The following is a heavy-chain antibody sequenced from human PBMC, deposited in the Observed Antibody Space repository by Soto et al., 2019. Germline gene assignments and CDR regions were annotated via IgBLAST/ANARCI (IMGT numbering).Heavy chain of an antibody. CDR2: INGYTGNT. J-gene: IGHJ6*02. Sequence: QVQLVQSGGEVKKPEASVKVSCKASGYTFTSYGFSWVRQAPGQGHEWMGWINGYTGNTHYAQKFQGRVTMTIDTSTGTAYMELWTLISDDTAVYYCARSWVTGKGGMDVWGQGTTVTVSS. CDR1: GYTFTSYG. CDR3: ARSWVTGKGGMDV. V-gene: IGHV1-18*01. D-gene: IGHD3-16*01.